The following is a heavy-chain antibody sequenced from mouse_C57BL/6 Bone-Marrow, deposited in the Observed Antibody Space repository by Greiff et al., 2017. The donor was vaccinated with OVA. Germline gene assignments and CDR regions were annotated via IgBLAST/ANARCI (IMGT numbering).Heavy chain of an antibody. CDR1: GYTFTSYG. CDR2: IYPRSGNT. V-gene: IGHV1-81*01. CDR3: ARSVTAEDDLDY. Sequence: VQLQQSGAELARPGASVKLSCKASGYTFTSYGISWVKQRTGQGLEWIGEIYPRSGNTYYNEKFKGKATITADKSSSTAYMELRSLTSEDSAVDFCARSVTAEDDLDYWGQGTTLTVSS. D-gene: IGHD3-2*02. J-gene: IGHJ2*01.